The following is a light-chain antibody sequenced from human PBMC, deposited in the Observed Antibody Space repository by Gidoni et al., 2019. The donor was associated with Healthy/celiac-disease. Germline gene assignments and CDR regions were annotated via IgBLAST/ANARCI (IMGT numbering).Light chain of an antibody. CDR3: CSYAGSYSVV. CDR1: SSDVGGYNY. CDR2: DVS. V-gene: IGLV2-11*01. Sequence: SALTQPRPVSASPAQSVTISCTGTSSDVGGYNYVSWYQQHPGKAPKLMIYDVSKRPSGVPDRFSGSKSGNTASLTISGLQAEDEADYYCCSYAGSYSVVFGGGTKLTAL. J-gene: IGLJ2*01.